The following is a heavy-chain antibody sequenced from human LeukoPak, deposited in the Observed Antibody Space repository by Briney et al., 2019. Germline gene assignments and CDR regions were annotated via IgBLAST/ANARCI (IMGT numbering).Heavy chain of an antibody. V-gene: IGHV3-23*01. J-gene: IGHJ4*02. Sequence: PGGSLRLSCAASGFAFSNYWMHWVRQAPGKGLEWVSGISGSGDNTYYADSVKGRFTISRVNSKNTLYVQVNSLGTEDTAAYYCAKGSYYDSSGSFYFDYWGQGTLVTVSS. CDR1: GFAFSNYW. D-gene: IGHD3-22*01. CDR2: ISGSGDNT. CDR3: AKGSYYDSSGSFYFDY.